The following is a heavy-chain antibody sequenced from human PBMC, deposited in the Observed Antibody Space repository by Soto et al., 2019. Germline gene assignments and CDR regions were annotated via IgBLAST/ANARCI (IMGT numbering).Heavy chain of an antibody. CDR1: GFTFSSYA. J-gene: IGHJ6*03. V-gene: IGHV3-23*01. Sequence: EVQLLESGGGLVQPGGSLRLSCAASGFTFSSYAMSWVRQAPGKGLEWVSAISGSGGSTYYADSVKGRFTISRDNSKNTMYLQMNSLRAEDTAVYYCAKDIVVYYYYMDVWGKGTTVTVSS. CDR2: ISGSGGST. D-gene: IGHD2-15*01. CDR3: AKDIVVYYYYMDV.